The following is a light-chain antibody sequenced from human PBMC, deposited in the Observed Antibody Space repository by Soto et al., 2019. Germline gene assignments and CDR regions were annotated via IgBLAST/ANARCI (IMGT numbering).Light chain of an antibody. CDR3: QERSIWYT. J-gene: IGKJ2*01. Sequence: EIVLTQSPATLSLSPGERVTLSCRASQSVRSYLAWYQQKPDQAPRLLIYDAYKRAAGTPARFSGSGSGTEFTLTISSLESEDFAVYYCQERSIWYTFGQGTKLEIK. V-gene: IGKV3-11*01. CDR1: QSVRSY. CDR2: DAY.